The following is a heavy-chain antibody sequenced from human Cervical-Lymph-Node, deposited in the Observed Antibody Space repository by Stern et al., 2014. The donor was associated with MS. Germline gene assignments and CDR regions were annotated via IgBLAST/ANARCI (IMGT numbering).Heavy chain of an antibody. J-gene: IGHJ4*02. CDR1: GFTFSSYG. V-gene: IGHV3-30*18. CDR2: ISYDGSNK. D-gene: IGHD3-10*01. CDR3: AKGRGVRGVTDIDY. Sequence: QVQLVESGGGVVQPGRSLRLSCAASGFTFSSYGMHWVRQAPGKGLEWVAVISYDGSNKYYADSVKGRFTISRDNSKNTLYLQMNSLRAEDTAVYYCAKGRGVRGVTDIDYWGQGTLVTVSS.